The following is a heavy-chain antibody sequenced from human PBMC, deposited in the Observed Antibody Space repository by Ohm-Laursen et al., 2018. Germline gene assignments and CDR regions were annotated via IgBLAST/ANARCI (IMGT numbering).Heavy chain of an antibody. D-gene: IGHD4-23*01. CDR2: ISYDGSNK. CDR1: GFTFSSYG. Sequence: RSLRLSCAASGFTFSSYGMHWVRQAPGKGLEWVAVISYDGSNKYYADSVKGRFTISRDNSKNTLYLQMNSLRAEDTAVYYCVARGVDYGGNGPNDYWGQGTLVTVSS. J-gene: IGHJ4*02. V-gene: IGHV3-30*03. CDR3: VARGVDYGGNGPNDY.